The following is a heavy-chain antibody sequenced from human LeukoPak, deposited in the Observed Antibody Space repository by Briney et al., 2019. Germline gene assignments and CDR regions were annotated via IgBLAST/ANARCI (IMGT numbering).Heavy chain of an antibody. J-gene: IGHJ4*02. CDR3: ASDFTQGGGLLEY. CDR1: GGSISSRY. Sequence: PSETLSLTCTVAGGSISSRYWTWIRRPPGGGLEWIGYASVTGNPDYTLSLKSRVTISVDTSKNQFSLRLTSVTAADTAIYYCASDFTQGGGLLEYWGQGPLVTVSS. CDR2: ASVTGNP. D-gene: IGHD3-16*01. V-gene: IGHV4-59*11.